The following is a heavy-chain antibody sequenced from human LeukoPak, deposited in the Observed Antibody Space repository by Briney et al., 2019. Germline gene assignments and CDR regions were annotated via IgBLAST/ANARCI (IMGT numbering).Heavy chain of an antibody. CDR2: ISPDGTTS. J-gene: IGHJ4*02. CDR1: GFTFSDHY. CDR3: ARGQWGLDY. D-gene: IGHD1-26*01. V-gene: IGHV3-11*01. Sequence: GGSLRLSCAAAGFTFSDHYMTWIRQAPGKALEWVSYISPDGTTSYYADSLKGRFTVSRDNAKNSLYLQMNSLSAEDTAVYFCARGQWGLDYWGQGALVTVSS.